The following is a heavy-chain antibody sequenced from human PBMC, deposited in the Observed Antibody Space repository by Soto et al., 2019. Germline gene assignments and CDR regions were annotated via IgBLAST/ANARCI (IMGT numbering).Heavy chain of an antibody. J-gene: IGHJ5*02. CDR3: ARHYYDSSGYYADNWFDP. D-gene: IGHD3-22*01. Sequence: SVKVSCKASGGTFSSYAISWVRQAPGQGLEWMGGIIPIFGTANYAQKFQGRVTITADESTSTAYMELSSLRSEDTAVYYCARHYYDSSGYYADNWFDPWGQGTLVTVYS. V-gene: IGHV1-69*13. CDR1: GGTFSSYA. CDR2: IIPIFGTA.